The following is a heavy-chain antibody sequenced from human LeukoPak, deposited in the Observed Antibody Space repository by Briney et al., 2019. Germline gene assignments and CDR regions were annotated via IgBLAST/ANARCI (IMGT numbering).Heavy chain of an antibody. J-gene: IGHJ3*02. CDR2: ISWNSGSI. CDR1: GFTFDDYA. Sequence: GGSLRLSCVASGFTFDDYAMHWVRQAPGKGLEWVSGISWNSGSIGYADSVKGRFTISRDNAKNSLYLQMNSLRAEDMALYYCAGRNNDDVWGGYYRSPTEGFDMWGQGTMVTVSS. D-gene: IGHD3-16*01. CDR3: AGRNNDDVWGGYYRSPTEGFDM. V-gene: IGHV3-9*03.